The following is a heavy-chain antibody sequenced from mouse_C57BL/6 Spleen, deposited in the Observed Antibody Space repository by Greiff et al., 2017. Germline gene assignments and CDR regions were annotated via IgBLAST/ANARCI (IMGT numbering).Heavy chain of an antibody. CDR2: ISYDGSN. Sequence: VQLKQSGPGLVKPSQSLSLTCSVTGYSITSGYYWNWIRQFPGNKLEWMGYISYDGSNNYNPSLKNRISITRDTSTNQFFLKLNSVTTEDTATYYCAREGYGNYLYYYAMDYWGQGTSVTVSS. CDR1: GYSITSGYY. CDR3: AREGYGNYLYYYAMDY. V-gene: IGHV3-6*01. J-gene: IGHJ4*01. D-gene: IGHD2-10*02.